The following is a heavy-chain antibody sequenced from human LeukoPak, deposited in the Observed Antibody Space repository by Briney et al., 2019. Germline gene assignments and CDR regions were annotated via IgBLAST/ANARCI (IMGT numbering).Heavy chain of an antibody. D-gene: IGHD1-26*01. J-gene: IGHJ4*02. CDR2: INPNSGGT. CDR3: ASGVFVGATTDAFDY. V-gene: IGHV1-2*02. CDR1: GYTFTGYY. Sequence: ASVKVSCKASGYTFTGYYMHWVRQAPGQGLEWMGWINPNSGGTNYARKFQGRVTMTRDTSISTAYMELSRLRSDDTAVYYCASGVFVGATTDAFDYWGQGTLVTVSS.